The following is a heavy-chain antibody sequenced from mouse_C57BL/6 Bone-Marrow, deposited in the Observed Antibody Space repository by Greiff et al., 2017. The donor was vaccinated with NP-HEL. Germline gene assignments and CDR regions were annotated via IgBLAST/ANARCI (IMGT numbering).Heavy chain of an antibody. J-gene: IGHJ3*01. CDR2: IDPSDSYS. Sequence: VQLQQPGAELVMPGASVKLSCKASGYTFTSYWMHWVKQRPGPGLEWIGEIDPSDSYSNYNQKFKGKSTLTVDKSSSTAYMQLSSLTSEDSAVYYCARGNWAWFAYWGQGTLVTVSA. CDR3: ARGNWAWFAY. V-gene: IGHV1-69*01. D-gene: IGHD4-1*01. CDR1: GYTFTSYW.